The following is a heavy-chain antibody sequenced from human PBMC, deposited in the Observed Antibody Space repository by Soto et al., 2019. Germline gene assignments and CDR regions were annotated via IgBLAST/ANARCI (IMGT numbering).Heavy chain of an antibody. V-gene: IGHV3-23*01. CDR2: ISGSGGST. CDR1: GFIFSNYA. Sequence: PGGSLRLSCAASGFIFSNYAMSWVRQAPGKGPEWVSSISGSGGSTYYADSVKGRFTVSRDNSKSTLYLQMNSLRAEDTALYYCAKGRSYYYYYGVDVWGQGTTVTVSS. J-gene: IGHJ6*02. CDR3: AKGRSYYYYYGVDV.